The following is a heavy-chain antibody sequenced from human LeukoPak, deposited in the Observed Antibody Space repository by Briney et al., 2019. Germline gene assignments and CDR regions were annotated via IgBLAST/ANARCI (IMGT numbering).Heavy chain of an antibody. D-gene: IGHD5-12*01. CDR3: ARDSGYYSFDY. V-gene: IGHV3-33*01. J-gene: IGHJ4*02. Sequence: GGSLRLSCAASGFTFSSYGMHWVRQAPGKGLEWVAVIWYDGSNKYYADSVKGRFTISRDNSKNTLYLQMNSLRAEDTAVYYCARDSGYYSFDYWGQGTLVTVSS. CDR1: GFTFSSYG. CDR2: IWYDGSNK.